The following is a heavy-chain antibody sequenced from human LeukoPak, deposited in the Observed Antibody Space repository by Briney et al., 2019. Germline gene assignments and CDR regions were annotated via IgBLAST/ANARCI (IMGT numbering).Heavy chain of an antibody. CDR2: INPNSGGT. V-gene: IGHV1-2*02. D-gene: IGHD3-10*01. CDR3: ARAIRGSKIASRYYFYCMDI. CDR1: GYTFTGYY. Sequence: VASVKVSCKASGYTFTGYYMHWVRQAPGQGLEWMGWINPNSGGTNYAQKFQGRVTMTRDTSISTAYMELRNLRSDDTAVYSCARAIRGSKIASRYYFYCMDIWGKGTTVTVPS. J-gene: IGHJ6*03.